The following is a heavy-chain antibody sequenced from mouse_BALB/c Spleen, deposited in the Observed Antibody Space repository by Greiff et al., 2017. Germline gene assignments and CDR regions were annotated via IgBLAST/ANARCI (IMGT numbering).Heavy chain of an antibody. V-gene: IGHV1-9*01. CDR1: GYTFSSYW. D-gene: IGHD3-3*01. Sequence: QVQLQQSGPELMKPGASVKISCKATGYTFSSYWIEWVKQRPGHGLEWIGEILPGSGSTNYNEKFKGKATFTADTSSNTAYMQLSSLTSEDSAVYYCARSRASYAMDYWGQGTSVTVSS. CDR2: ILPGSGST. CDR3: ARSRASYAMDY. J-gene: IGHJ4*01.